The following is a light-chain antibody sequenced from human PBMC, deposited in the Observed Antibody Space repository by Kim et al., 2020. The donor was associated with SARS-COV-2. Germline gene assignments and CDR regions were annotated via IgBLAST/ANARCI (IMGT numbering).Light chain of an antibody. Sequence: GQTVTIPCTRSSGSIASNYVHGYQQRPGSAPTTVIYEDNQRPSGVPDRFSCSIDSSSNSASLTISGLKTEDEADYYCQSYDSSNWVFGGGTQLTVL. CDR1: SGSIASNY. V-gene: IGLV6-57*03. CDR2: EDN. CDR3: QSYDSSNWV. J-gene: IGLJ3*02.